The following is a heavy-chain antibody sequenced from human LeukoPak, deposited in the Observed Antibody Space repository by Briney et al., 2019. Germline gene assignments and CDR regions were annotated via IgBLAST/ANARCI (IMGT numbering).Heavy chain of an antibody. V-gene: IGHV4-34*01. CDR1: GGSFSGYY. D-gene: IGHD3-10*01. CDR3: ARGRRITMVRGVIITPFDY. CDR2: INHSGST. J-gene: IGHJ4*02. Sequence: SETLSLTCAVYGGSFSGYYWSWIRQPPGKGLEWIGEINHSGSTNYNPSLKSRVTISVDTSKNQFSPKLSSVTAADTAVYYCARGRRITMVRGVIITPFDYWGQGTLVTVSS.